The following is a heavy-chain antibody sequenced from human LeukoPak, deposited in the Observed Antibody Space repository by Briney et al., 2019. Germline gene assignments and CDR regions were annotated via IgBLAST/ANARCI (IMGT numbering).Heavy chain of an antibody. D-gene: IGHD3-22*01. Sequence: ASVKVSCKASGYTFTSYGISWVRQAPGQGLEWMGWISAYNGNTNYAQKLQGRVTMTTDTSTSTAYMELRSLRSDDTAVYYCARDTPNYYDSSGYLSWFDYWGQGTLVTVSS. V-gene: IGHV1-18*01. J-gene: IGHJ4*02. CDR1: GYTFTSYG. CDR2: ISAYNGNT. CDR3: ARDTPNYYDSSGYLSWFDY.